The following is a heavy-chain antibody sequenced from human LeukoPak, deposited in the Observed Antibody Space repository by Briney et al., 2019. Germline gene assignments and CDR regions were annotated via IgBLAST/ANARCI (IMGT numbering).Heavy chain of an antibody. D-gene: IGHD3-22*01. CDR3: ARVIILEYYYYDSSGSGPFDY. V-gene: IGHV1-18*01. CDR1: GYTFTSYG. J-gene: IGHJ4*02. CDR2: ISVYNGNT. Sequence: ASVKVSCKASGYTFTSYGISWVRQAPGQGLEWMGWISVYNGNTNYAQKLQGRVTMTTDTSTSTAYMELRSLRSDDTAVYYCARVIILEYYYYDSSGSGPFDYWGQGTLVTVSS.